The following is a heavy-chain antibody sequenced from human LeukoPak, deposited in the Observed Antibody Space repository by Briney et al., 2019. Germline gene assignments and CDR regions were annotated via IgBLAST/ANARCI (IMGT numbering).Heavy chain of an antibody. V-gene: IGHV3-53*04. CDR3: ARVDTVMAYYFDL. CDR1: GFTVSTNC. CDR2: IYGGGTI. Sequence: GGSLRLSCAASGFTVSTNCMTWVRQAPGKGLEWVSTIYGGGTIYYADAVMGRFTTSRHNSRNTLYLQMNSLRAEDTAVYYCARVDTVMAYYFDLWGQGTLVTVSS. J-gene: IGHJ4*02. D-gene: IGHD5-18*01.